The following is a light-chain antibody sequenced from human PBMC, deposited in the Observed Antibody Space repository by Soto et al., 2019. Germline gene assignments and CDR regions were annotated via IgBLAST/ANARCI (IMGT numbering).Light chain of an antibody. CDR3: LSYADTAYV. V-gene: IGLV2-8*01. J-gene: IGLJ1*01. CDR2: EVS. Sequence: QSVLTQPPSASGSPGQSVTISCAGTSSDVGGYNYVSWYQQYPGKVPKIMIYEVSERPSGVPDRFSGSKSGNTAFLTVSGLQAEDEADYYCLSYADTAYVFGTGTKLTVL. CDR1: SSDVGGYNY.